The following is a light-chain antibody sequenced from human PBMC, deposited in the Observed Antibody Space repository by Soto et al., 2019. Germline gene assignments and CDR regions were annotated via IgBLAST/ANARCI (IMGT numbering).Light chain of an antibody. CDR2: GAS. Sequence: EIVMTQSPSTLSVSAGGRSTLSCGASQSISDTLAWYQQKPGQAPRLLIYGASKRATGFPARFSGSGSGTDFTLTISSLQSEDFAVYYCQQYNNWPWTFGQGTKVDIK. CDR3: QQYNNWPWT. J-gene: IGKJ1*01. CDR1: QSISDT. V-gene: IGKV3-15*01.